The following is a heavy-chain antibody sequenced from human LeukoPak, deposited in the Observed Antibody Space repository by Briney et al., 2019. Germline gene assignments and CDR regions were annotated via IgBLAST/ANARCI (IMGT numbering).Heavy chain of an antibody. V-gene: IGHV4-34*01. D-gene: IGHD3-10*01. J-gene: IGHJ4*02. CDR3: AKDLAKITMVRGVKPLFDY. CDR2: INHSGST. Sequence: SETLSLTCAVYGGSFSGYYWSWIRQPPGKGLEWIGEINHSGSTNYDPSLKSRVTISVDTSKNQFSLKLSSVTAADTAVYYCAKDLAKITMVRGVKPLFDYWGQGTLVTVSS. CDR1: GGSFSGYY.